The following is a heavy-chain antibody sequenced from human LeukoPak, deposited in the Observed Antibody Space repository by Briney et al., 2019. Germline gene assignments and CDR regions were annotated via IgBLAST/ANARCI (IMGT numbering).Heavy chain of an antibody. D-gene: IGHD1-26*01. J-gene: IGHJ5*02. Sequence: SETLSLTCTVSGSSISSGDYYWSWIRQPPGKGLEWIGYIYYSGSTYYNPSLKSRVTISVDTSKDQFSLKLSSVTAADTAVYYCARVRVGAHWFDPWGQGTLVTVSS. V-gene: IGHV4-30-4*08. CDR1: GSSISSGDYY. CDR3: ARVRVGAHWFDP. CDR2: IYYSGST.